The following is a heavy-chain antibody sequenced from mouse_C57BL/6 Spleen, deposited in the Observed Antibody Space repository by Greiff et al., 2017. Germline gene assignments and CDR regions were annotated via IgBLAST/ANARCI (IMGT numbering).Heavy chain of an antibody. CDR3: TREGEGDYAMYY. V-gene: IGHV1-15*01. CDR2: IDHGTGGT. CDR1: GYTFTDYE. Sequence: QVQLHPSGADLVRPGASVTLSCKASGYTFTDYELHWVKQTPVHVLEWIGAIDHGTGGTAYNQKFKGKAILTADKSSSTADMELRSLTSEDSAVYYCTREGEGDYAMYYWGQGTSVTVSS. J-gene: IGHJ4*01.